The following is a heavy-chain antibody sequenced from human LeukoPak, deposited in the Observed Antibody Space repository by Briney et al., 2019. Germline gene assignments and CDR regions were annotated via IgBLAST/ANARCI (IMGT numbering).Heavy chain of an antibody. J-gene: IGHJ4*02. Sequence: SETLSLTCTVSGDSISNYLYYWTWIRQPPGEGLEWIASFSYSGNTYYNPSLESRVTISGDTSKNQFSLKLTSVTAADTAVYYCARGTERTRISGYYSFDYWGRGILVTVSS. CDR1: GDSISNYLYY. CDR3: ARGTERTRISGYYSFDY. D-gene: IGHD5-12*01. V-gene: IGHV4-39*07. CDR2: FSYSGNT.